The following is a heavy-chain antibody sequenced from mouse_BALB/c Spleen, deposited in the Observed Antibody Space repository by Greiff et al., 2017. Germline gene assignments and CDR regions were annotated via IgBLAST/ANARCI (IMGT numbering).Heavy chain of an antibody. CDR2: ISSGGSYT. Sequence: EVKLMESGGDLVKPGGSLKLSCAASGFTFSSYGMSWVRQTPDKRLEWVATISSGGSYTYYPDSVKGRFTISRDNAKNTLYLQMSSLKSEDTAMYYCARGKDYYGSSYVGYYFDYWGQGTTLTVSS. D-gene: IGHD1-1*01. CDR3: ARGKDYYGSSYVGYYFDY. CDR1: GFTFSSYG. V-gene: IGHV5-6*02. J-gene: IGHJ2*01.